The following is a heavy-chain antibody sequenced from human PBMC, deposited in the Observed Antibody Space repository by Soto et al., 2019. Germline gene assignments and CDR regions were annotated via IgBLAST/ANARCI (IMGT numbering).Heavy chain of an antibody. CDR2: ISSSSSTI. CDR3: ARDLMGLPYYYYYGMDV. V-gene: IGHV3-48*04. CDR1: GFTFITYS. Sequence: PGGSLRLSCAASGFTFITYSMNWVRQAPGKGLEWVSYISSSSSTIHYADSVKGRFTISRDNAKNSLYLQMNSLRAEDTAVYYCARDLMGLPYYYYYGMDVWGQGTTVTVSS. J-gene: IGHJ6*02. D-gene: IGHD2-8*01.